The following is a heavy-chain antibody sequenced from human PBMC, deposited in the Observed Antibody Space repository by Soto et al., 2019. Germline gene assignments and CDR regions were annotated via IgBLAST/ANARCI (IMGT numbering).Heavy chain of an antibody. J-gene: IGHJ4*02. Sequence: QVELVQSGAEVKNPGASVTVSCKASGEFFTTYGISWVRQAPGQGLEWMGWISTYNTNTNYAPKFQGRLLLTADTSTTTAHMELMSLRPDDTAVYYCARWAGRVRDCGGPFDYWGQGSLVTVSP. CDR3: ARWAGRVRDCGGPFDY. D-gene: IGHD4-17*01. V-gene: IGHV1-18*04. CDR1: GEFFTTYG. CDR2: ISTYNTNT.